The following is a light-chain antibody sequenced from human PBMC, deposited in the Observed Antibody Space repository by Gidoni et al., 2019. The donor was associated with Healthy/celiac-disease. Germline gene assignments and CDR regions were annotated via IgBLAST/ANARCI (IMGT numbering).Light chain of an antibody. J-gene: IGKJ3*01. CDR2: DAS. V-gene: IGKV3-11*01. Sequence: DIVLTQSPATLSLSPGERATLPCTASQSVSSYLAWYQQKPGQAPRRLIYDASNRATGIPARFSGSGSGTDFTLTISSLEPEDFAVYYCQQRSNWPRFTFGPGTKVDIK. CDR3: QQRSNWPRFT. CDR1: QSVSSY.